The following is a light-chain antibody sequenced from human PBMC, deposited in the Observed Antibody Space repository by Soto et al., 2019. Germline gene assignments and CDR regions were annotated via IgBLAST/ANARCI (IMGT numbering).Light chain of an antibody. J-gene: IGLJ1*01. V-gene: IGLV2-14*01. CDR1: SSDVGGGNY. CDR2: EVS. CDR3: SSYKTSSTLYV. Sequence: QSVLTQPASVSGSPGQSITISCTGTSSDVGGGNYVSWYQQHPGKAPKLIISEVSNRPSGVSSRFSGSKSGNTASLTISGLQAEDEADYYCSSYKTSSTLYVFGTGTKVTVL.